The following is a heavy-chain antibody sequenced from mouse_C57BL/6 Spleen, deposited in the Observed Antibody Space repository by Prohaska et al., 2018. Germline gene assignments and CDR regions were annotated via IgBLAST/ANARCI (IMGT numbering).Heavy chain of an antibody. J-gene: IGHJ4*01. D-gene: IGHD2-1*01. V-gene: IGHV1-26*01. Sequence: HGKSLEWIGDINPNNGGTSYNQKFKGKATLTVDKSSSTAYMELRSLTSEDSAVYYCARRVYYGHAMDYWGQGTSVTVSS. CDR2: INPNNGGT. CDR3: ARRVYYGHAMDY.